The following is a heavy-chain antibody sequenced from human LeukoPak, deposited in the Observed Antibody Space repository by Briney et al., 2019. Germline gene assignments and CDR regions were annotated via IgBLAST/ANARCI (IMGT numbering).Heavy chain of an antibody. CDR1: RFSFSAYP. Sequence: GGSLRLSCEASRFSFSAYPMGWVPRAPGKGREWVSDISASGDVTFHADPLKGRFTISRDNSKNTVYLQMNDLRAEDTALYYCAKYVVPGPTRAFDFWGQGSLVTVSS. D-gene: IGHD1-26*01. CDR3: AKYVVPGPTRAFDF. J-gene: IGHJ4*02. V-gene: IGHV3-23*01. CDR2: ISASGDVT.